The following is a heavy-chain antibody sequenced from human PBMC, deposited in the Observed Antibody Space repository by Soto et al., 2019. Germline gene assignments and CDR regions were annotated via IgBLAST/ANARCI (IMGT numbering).Heavy chain of an antibody. J-gene: IGHJ6*02. CDR3: ARDLVVRGVRRGSYGMDV. CDR1: GFTFSSYE. D-gene: IGHD3-10*01. V-gene: IGHV3-48*03. CDR2: ISSSGSTI. Sequence: LRLSCAASGFTFSSYEMNWVRQAPGKGLEWVSYISSSGSTIYYADSVKGRFTISRDNAKNSLYLQMNSLRAEDTAVYYCARDLVVRGVRRGSYGMDVWGQGTTVTVSS.